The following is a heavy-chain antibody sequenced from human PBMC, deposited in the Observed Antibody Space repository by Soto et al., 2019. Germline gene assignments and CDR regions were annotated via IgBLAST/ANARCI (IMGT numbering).Heavy chain of an antibody. CDR1: GITFSRYA. V-gene: IGHV3-23*01. D-gene: IGHD3-22*01. CDR2: VSGSGGIT. Sequence: GGSLRLSCAASGITFSRYAMNWVRQAPGKGLEWVSGVSGSGGITYYADSVEGRFTISRDNSKNTLYLQMDSLRAEDTAVYYCAKDGYYDSSGYLYYFDYWGQGT. J-gene: IGHJ4*02. CDR3: AKDGYYDSSGYLYYFDY.